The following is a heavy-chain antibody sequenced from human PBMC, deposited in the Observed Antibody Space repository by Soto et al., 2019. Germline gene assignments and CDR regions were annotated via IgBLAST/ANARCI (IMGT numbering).Heavy chain of an antibody. J-gene: IGHJ4*02. D-gene: IGHD1-26*01. Sequence: QVQLVQSGAEVKKPGASVKVSCYASGYTFISYSFSWVRQAPGQGLEWMGWISVYNGNINYAQRFQGRVTLTADTSTSTAYMELRSLRSDDTAVYYCARGGRDLLQADYWGQGTLVTVSS. V-gene: IGHV1-18*04. CDR1: GYTFISYS. CDR3: ARGGRDLLQADY. CDR2: ISVYNGNI.